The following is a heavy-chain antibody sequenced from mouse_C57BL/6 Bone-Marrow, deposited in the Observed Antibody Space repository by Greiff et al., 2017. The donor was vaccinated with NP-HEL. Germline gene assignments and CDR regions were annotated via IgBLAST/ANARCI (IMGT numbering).Heavy chain of an antibody. Sequence: QVQLQQPGAELVKPGASVKMSCKASGYTFTSYWITWVKQRPGQGLEWIGDIYPGSGSTNYNEKFKSKATLTVDTSSSTAYMQLSSLTSEDSAVKYCARATFITTVVLDYWGQGTTLTVSS. CDR3: ARATFITTVVLDY. D-gene: IGHD1-1*01. V-gene: IGHV1-55*01. CDR2: IYPGSGST. CDR1: GYTFTSYW. J-gene: IGHJ2*01.